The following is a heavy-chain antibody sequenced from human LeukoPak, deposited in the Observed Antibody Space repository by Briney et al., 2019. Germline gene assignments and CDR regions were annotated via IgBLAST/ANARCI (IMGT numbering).Heavy chain of an antibody. D-gene: IGHD3-10*01. V-gene: IGHV3-48*04. CDR2: IRSSSTTI. CDR1: GFTFSIYS. CDR3: AIQKADLITMIRGVIAY. Sequence: PGGSLRLSCAASGFTFSIYSMNWVRQAPGKGLEWVSYIRSSSTTIYYADSVRGRFTISRDNAKNSLYLQMNSLRAEDTAVYYCAIQKADLITMIRGVIAYWGQGTLVTVSS. J-gene: IGHJ4*02.